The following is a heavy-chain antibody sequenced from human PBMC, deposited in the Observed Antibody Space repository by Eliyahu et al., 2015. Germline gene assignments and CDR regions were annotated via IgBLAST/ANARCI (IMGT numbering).Heavy chain of an antibody. D-gene: IGHD3-16*01. V-gene: IGHV3-72*01. CDR2: IRSKATSYTT. CDR3: VRDAGGFDV. J-gene: IGHJ6*02. Sequence: EVQLVESGGGLVQPGGSLRLSCAASGFTFSDHYMDWVRQAPGKGLEGVGHIRSKATSYTTEYAASVKGRFTISRDDSKNSLYLQMNSLKTDDTAVYYCVRDAGGFDVWGQGTTVTVSS. CDR1: GFTFSDHY.